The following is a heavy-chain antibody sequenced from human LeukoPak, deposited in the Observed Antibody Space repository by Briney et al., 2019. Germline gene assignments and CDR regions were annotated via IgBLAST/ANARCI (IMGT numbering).Heavy chain of an antibody. CDR1: GFTFSSYA. J-gene: IGHJ4*02. CDR2: ISRSDGTT. V-gene: IGHV3-23*01. Sequence: GGSLGLSCAGLGFTFSSYAMPWFRQAQGTGWEWVSSISRSDGTTYYADSVKGRFTISRDNAKNSLYLQMNSLRAEDTAVYYCARNSGSRLGASDYWGQGTLVTVSS. D-gene: IGHD3-10*01. CDR3: ARNSGSRLGASDY.